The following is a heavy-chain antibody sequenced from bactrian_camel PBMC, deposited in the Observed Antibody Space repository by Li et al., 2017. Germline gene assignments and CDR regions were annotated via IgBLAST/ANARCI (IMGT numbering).Heavy chain of an antibody. CDR3: AADCFFRKPDNTDGWASV. J-gene: IGHJ4*01. CDR2: IYAGGGRP. CDR1: GVTRNAYC. V-gene: IGHV3S63*01. Sequence: HVQLVESGGGSVEAGGSLNISCVASGVTRNAYCIGWFRQVPGKEREGVASIYAGGGRPHYDDSVKGRFAISLDNSERTLSLQMNNLKPEDTAMYYCAADCFFRKPDNTDGWASVWGQGTQVTVS. D-gene: IGHD5*01.